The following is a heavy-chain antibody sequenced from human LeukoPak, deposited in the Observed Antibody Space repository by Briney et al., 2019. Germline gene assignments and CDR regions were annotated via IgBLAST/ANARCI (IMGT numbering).Heavy chain of an antibody. J-gene: IGHJ4*02. CDR3: ARSSPLRFLEWLPSYYFDY. V-gene: IGHV4-34*01. CDR1: GGSFSGYY. D-gene: IGHD3-3*01. CDR2: INHSGST. Sequence: SETLSLACAVYGGSFSGYYWSWIRQPPGKGLEWIGEINHSGSTNYNPPLKSRVTISVDTSKNQFSLKLSSVTAADTAVYYCARSSPLRFLEWLPSYYFDYWGQGTLVTVSS.